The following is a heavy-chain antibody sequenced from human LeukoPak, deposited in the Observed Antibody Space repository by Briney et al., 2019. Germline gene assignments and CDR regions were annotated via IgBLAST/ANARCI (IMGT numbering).Heavy chain of an antibody. V-gene: IGHV4-31*03. CDR2: IYYSGSA. Sequence: SQTLSLTCTVSGVSISSGGYYWSWIRQHPGKGLEWIGYIYYSGSAYYNPSLKSRVTISVDTSKNQFSLKLSSVTAADTAVYYCARVPYGDYETWGQGTLVTVSS. CDR3: ARVPYGDYET. J-gene: IGHJ4*02. CDR1: GVSISSGGYY. D-gene: IGHD4-17*01.